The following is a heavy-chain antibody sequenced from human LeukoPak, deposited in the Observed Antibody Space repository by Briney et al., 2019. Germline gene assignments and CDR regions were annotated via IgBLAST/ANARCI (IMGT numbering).Heavy chain of an antibody. CDR3: ARVDVVVPAAIDWFDP. CDR2: INHSGST. V-gene: IGHV4-34*01. CDR1: GGSFSGYY. J-gene: IGHJ5*02. Sequence: SSETLSLTCAVYGGSFSGYYWSWIRQPPGKGLEWIGEINHSGSTNYNPSLKSRVTISVDTSKNQFSLKLSSVTAADTAVYYCARVDVVVPAAIDWFDPWGQGTLVTVSS. D-gene: IGHD2-2*01.